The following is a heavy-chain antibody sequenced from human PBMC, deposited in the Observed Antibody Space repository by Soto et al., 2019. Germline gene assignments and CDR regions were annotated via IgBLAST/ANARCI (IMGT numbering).Heavy chain of an antibody. Sequence: EVQLVESGGGLVQPGGSLKLSCAASGFTFSGSGMHWVRQASGKGLEWVGRIRSKTNRYATAYAASVEGRFTISRDDSKNTAYLQMNSLKTEDTAVYYCTRPHTDSLGQGTLVTVSS. CDR3: TRPHTDS. CDR2: IRSKTNRYAT. J-gene: IGHJ4*02. V-gene: IGHV3-73*02. CDR1: GFTFSGSG.